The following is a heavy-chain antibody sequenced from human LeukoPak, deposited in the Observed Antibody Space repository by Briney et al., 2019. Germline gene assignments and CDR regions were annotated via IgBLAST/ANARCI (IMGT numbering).Heavy chain of an antibody. Sequence: ASVKVSCKASGYTFTSYYMHWVRQAPGRGLEWMGIINPSGGSTSYAQKFQGRVTMTRDMSTSTVYMELSSLRSEDTAVYYCARDRMVRGVTRHWFDPWGQGTLVTVSS. CDR3: ARDRMVRGVTRHWFDP. CDR2: INPSGGST. V-gene: IGHV1-46*01. D-gene: IGHD3-10*01. CDR1: GYTFTSYY. J-gene: IGHJ5*02.